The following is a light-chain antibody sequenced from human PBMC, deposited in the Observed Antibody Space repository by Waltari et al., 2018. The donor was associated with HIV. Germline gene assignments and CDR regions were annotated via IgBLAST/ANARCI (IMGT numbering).Light chain of an antibody. CDR3: RSYSRTNTWV. CDR1: RWDIGTYNF. Sequence: QSALTQPASVSGSPGQSITIPCTGTRWDIGTYNFFSWYQQHPGKAPKLIIFDVNNRPSGISDRFSGSKSANMASLTISGLQAADEADYYCRSYSRTNTWVFGGGTRLTVL. V-gene: IGLV2-14*03. J-gene: IGLJ3*02. CDR2: DVN.